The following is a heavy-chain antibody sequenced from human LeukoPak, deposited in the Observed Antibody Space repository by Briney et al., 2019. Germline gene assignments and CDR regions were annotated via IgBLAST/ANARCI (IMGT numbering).Heavy chain of an antibody. V-gene: IGHV4-34*01. CDR2: INHSGST. CDR3: ARGPRLYCSGGSCFHYFQH. J-gene: IGHJ1*01. CDR1: GGSFSGYY. D-gene: IGHD2-15*01. Sequence: SETLSLTCAVYGGSFSGYYWSWIRQPPGKGLEWIGEINHSGSTNYNPSLKSRVTISVDTSKSQFSLKLSSVTAADTAVYYCARGPRLYCSGGSCFHYFQHWGQGTLVTVSS.